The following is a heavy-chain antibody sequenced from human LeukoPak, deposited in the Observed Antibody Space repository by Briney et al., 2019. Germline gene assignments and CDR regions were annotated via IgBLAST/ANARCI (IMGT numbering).Heavy chain of an antibody. V-gene: IGHV3-23*01. CDR3: AKTPIFGVVIIAPFDY. CDR2: ISGSGGST. Sequence: EGSLRLSYAASGFTFSSYAMSWVRQAPGKGLEWVSAISGSGGSTYYADSVKGRFTISRDNSKNTLYLQMNSLRAEDTAVYYCAKTPIFGVVIIAPFDYWGQGTLVTVSS. J-gene: IGHJ4*02. D-gene: IGHD3-3*01. CDR1: GFTFSSYA.